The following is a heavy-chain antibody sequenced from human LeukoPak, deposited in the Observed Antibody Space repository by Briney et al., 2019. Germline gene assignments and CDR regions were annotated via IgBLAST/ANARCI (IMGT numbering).Heavy chain of an antibody. J-gene: IGHJ4*02. CDR2: IIPIFGTA. D-gene: IGHD4-23*01. V-gene: IGHV1-69*13. CDR3: ARDPTVVTPRDGFDY. Sequence: SVKVSCKASGGTFSSYAISWVRQAPGQGLEWMGGIIPIFGTANYAQKFQGRVTITADESTSTAHMELSSLRSEDTAVYYCARDPTVVTPRDGFDYWGQGTLVTVSS. CDR1: GGTFSSYA.